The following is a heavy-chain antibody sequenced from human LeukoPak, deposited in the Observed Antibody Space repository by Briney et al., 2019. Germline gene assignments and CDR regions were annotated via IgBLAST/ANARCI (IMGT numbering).Heavy chain of an antibody. CDR3: VKDPRDTYGTNWFVS. CDR2: ISGTGGAT. Sequence: GGSLRLSCVASGFSFGDYAMSWVRQAPGKGLQWVSQISGTGGATWYAGFARDRFTISRDNSKKTLYLQMSGLRVEDAAMYYCVKDPRDTYGTNWFVSWGQGTLLIVSS. D-gene: IGHD2-21*01. V-gene: IGHV3-23*01. CDR1: GFSFGDYA. J-gene: IGHJ5*01.